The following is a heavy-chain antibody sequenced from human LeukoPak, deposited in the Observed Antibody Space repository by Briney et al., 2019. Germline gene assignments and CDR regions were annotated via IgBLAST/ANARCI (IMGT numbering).Heavy chain of an antibody. V-gene: IGHV3-48*03. CDR1: GFTFSSYE. CDR2: ISSSGSTI. CDR3: ARDPLDISRWANAFDI. Sequence: GGSLRLSCAASGFTFSSYEVNWVRQAPGKGLEWVSYISSSGSTIYYADSVKGRFTISRDNAKNSLYLQMNGLRPEDTAVYYCARDPLDISRWANAFDIWGQGTMVTVSS. D-gene: IGHD2-2*03. J-gene: IGHJ3*02.